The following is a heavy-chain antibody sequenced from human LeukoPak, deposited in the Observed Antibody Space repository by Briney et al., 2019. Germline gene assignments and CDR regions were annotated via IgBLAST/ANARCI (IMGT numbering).Heavy chain of an antibody. V-gene: IGHV3-11*04. CDR2: ISSSGTTI. CDR3: AKDWGGGIVVVPAAIGGFDP. CDR1: GFTFSDYY. J-gene: IGHJ5*02. Sequence: GGSLRLSCAASGFTFSDYYMSWIRQAPGKGLEGVSYISSSGTTIYYADSVKGRFTISRDNAKNSLFLQMNSLRAEDTAVYYCAKDWGGGIVVVPAAIGGFDPWGQGTLVTVSS. D-gene: IGHD2-2*01.